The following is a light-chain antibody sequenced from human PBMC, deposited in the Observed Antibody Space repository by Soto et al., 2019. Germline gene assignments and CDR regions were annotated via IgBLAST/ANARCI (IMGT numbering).Light chain of an antibody. J-gene: IGKJ1*01. CDR1: EFISDW. CDR3: QHYNSYSRA. V-gene: IGKV1-5*01. Sequence: DVQMTQSPSTLSSSVGDRVTMTCRASEFISDWLAWYQQKPGQAPKLLIYDASTLESGVPGRFSGIGVGTHFTLTISGLQTEDFATYYCQHYNSYSRAFGQGTKVDIK. CDR2: DAS.